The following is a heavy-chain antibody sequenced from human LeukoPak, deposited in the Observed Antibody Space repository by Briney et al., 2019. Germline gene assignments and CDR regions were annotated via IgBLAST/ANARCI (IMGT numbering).Heavy chain of an antibody. D-gene: IGHD3-10*02. Sequence: RGSLRLSCAASGFASSNFATTWVRQAPGKGLEWVSSIVGSSRTYYADSLKGRFTISRDNAKNSLYLQMNSLRAEDTAVYYCARMRACSSRDHWGGGT. CDR1: GFASSNFA. J-gene: IGHJ4*01. V-gene: IGHV3-69-1*01. CDR3: ARMRACSSRDH. CDR2: IVGSSRT.